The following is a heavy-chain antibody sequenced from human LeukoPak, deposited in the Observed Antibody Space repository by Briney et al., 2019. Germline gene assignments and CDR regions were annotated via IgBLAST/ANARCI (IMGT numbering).Heavy chain of an antibody. Sequence: GGSLRLSCATSGITSSTYAMHWVRQAPGKGLEWVAAISFDGSNRYYADSVKGRFTISRDNSKKTLYLQMNSLRAEDTAVYYCAKHPDVGSYYYFQWWGQGTLVTVSS. CDR3: AKHPDVGSYYYFQW. J-gene: IGHJ1*01. CDR1: GITSSTYA. V-gene: IGHV3-30*18. D-gene: IGHD1-26*01. CDR2: ISFDGSNR.